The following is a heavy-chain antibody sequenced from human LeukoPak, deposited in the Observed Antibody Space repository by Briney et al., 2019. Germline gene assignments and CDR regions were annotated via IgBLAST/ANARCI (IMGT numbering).Heavy chain of an antibody. V-gene: IGHV3-74*01. CDR2: ITPDGSST. CDR1: GFSFSTYW. J-gene: IGHJ4*02. CDR3: SSQISRGGN. D-gene: IGHD3-16*01. Sequence: GGSLRLSCAASGFSFSTYWMHWVRQVPGKGPEWASHITPDGSSTNYADSVKGRFTISRDNAKNTLYLQMNSLRAEDTAVYYCSSQISRGGNWGQGTLVTVSS.